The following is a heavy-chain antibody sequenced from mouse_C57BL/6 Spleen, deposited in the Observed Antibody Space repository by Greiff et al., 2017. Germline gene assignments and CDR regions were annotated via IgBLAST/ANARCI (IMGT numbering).Heavy chain of an antibody. CDR2: ISDGGSYT. D-gene: IGHD2-1*01. CDR3: ARGNYVFYAMDY. Sequence: EVKLVESGGGLVKPGGSLKLSCAASGFTFSSYAMSWVRQTPEKRLAWVATISDGGSYTYYPDNVKGRFTISRDNAKNNLYLQMSHLKSEDTAMYYCARGNYVFYAMDYWGQGTSVTVSS. CDR1: GFTFSSYA. V-gene: IGHV5-4*03. J-gene: IGHJ4*01.